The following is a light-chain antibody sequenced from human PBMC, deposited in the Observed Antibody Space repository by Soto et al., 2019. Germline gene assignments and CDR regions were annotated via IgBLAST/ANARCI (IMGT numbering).Light chain of an antibody. CDR2: TAS. CDR1: QRINKY. CDR3: QQSFSTPYT. J-gene: IGKJ2*01. Sequence: EIQMTQCPSSLSASVGDSVTIPCRASQRINKYLNWYQQRSGRAPRLRIHTASSLQSGVPSRFSGSGSGSDFTLTISSLQPEDFATYFCQQSFSTPYTFGQGTKVDIK. V-gene: IGKV1-39*01.